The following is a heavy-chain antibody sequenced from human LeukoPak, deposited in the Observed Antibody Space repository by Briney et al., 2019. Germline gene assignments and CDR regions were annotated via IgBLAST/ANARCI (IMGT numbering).Heavy chain of an antibody. CDR1: GGSISSSSYY. D-gene: IGHD3-10*01. J-gene: IGHJ2*01. CDR3: ARGSSGSYYDWYFDL. V-gene: IGHV4-39*07. Sequence: SETLSLTCTVSGGSISSSSYYWGWIRQPPGKGLEWIGSIYYSGSTYYNPSLKSRVTISVDTSKNQFSLKLSSVTAADTAVYYCARGSSGSYYDWYFDLWGRGTLVTVSS. CDR2: IYYSGST.